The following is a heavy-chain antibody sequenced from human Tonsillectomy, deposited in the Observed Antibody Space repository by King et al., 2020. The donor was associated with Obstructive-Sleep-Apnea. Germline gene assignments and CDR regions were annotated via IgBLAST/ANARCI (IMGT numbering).Heavy chain of an antibody. D-gene: IGHD4-17*01. CDR3: ASLGSDDYGDYSPDY. CDR2: IYYSGST. CDR1: GGSISSSSYY. J-gene: IGHJ4*02. Sequence: QLQESGPGLVKPSETLSLTCTVSGGSISSSSYYWGWIRQPPGKGLEWFGSIYYSGSTYYNPSLKSRVTISVDTSKNQFSLKLSSVTAADTAVYYCASLGSDDYGDYSPDYWGQGTLVTVSS. V-gene: IGHV4-39*07.